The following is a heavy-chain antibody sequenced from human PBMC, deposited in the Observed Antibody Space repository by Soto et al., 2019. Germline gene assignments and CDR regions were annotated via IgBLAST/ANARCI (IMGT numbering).Heavy chain of an antibody. CDR1: GFTFSSYA. CDR2: ISGSGGST. D-gene: IGHD2-15*01. CDR3: AKDRKDIVVVVAAADDAFDI. Sequence: GGSLRLSCAAFGFTFSSYAMSCVRQAPGKGLEWVSAISGSGGSTYYADSVKGRFTISRDNSKNTLYLQMNSLRAEDTAVYYCAKDRKDIVVVVAAADDAFDIWGQGTMVTVSS. J-gene: IGHJ3*02. V-gene: IGHV3-23*01.